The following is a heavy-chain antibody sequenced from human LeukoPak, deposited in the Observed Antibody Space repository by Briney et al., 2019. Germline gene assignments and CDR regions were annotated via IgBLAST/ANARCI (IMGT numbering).Heavy chain of an antibody. CDR3: ARERSQLPTFDY. CDR2: ISSSSSYI. Sequence: GGSLRLSCAASGFTFSSNSMNWVRQAPGKGLEWVSSISSSSSYIYYADSVKGRFTISRDNAKNSLYLQMNSLRAEDTAVYYCARERSQLPTFDYWGQGTLVTVSS. J-gene: IGHJ4*02. CDR1: GFTFSSNS. D-gene: IGHD2-2*01. V-gene: IGHV3-21*01.